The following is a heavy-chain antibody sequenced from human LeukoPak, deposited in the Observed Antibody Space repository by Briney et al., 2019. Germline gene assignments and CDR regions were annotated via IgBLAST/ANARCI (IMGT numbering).Heavy chain of an antibody. D-gene: IGHD2/OR15-2a*01. CDR1: GGSISSYY. Sequence: PSETLSLTCTVSGGSISSYYWSWIRQPPGKGLEWIAYISDIGSINYHPSLKSRVTISLDTPKNQLSLKLRSVTAADTAVYYCAGHHPRNTVDFWGQGTLVTVSS. CDR3: AGHHPRNTVDF. V-gene: IGHV4-59*08. CDR2: ISDIGSI. J-gene: IGHJ4*02.